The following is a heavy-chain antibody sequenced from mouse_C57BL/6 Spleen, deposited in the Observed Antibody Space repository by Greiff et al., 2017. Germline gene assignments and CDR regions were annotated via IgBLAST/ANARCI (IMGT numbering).Heavy chain of an antibody. D-gene: IGHD1-1*01. J-gene: IGHJ2*01. Sequence: EVQLVESGGGLVKPGGSLKLSCAASGFTFSSYAMSWVRQTPEKRLEWVATISDGGSYTYYPDNVKGRFTISRDNAKNNLYLQMSHLKSEDTAMYYCARRALGSRLYFDYWGQGTTLTVSS. CDR3: ARRALGSRLYFDY. CDR1: GFTFSSYA. CDR2: ISDGGSYT. V-gene: IGHV5-4*03.